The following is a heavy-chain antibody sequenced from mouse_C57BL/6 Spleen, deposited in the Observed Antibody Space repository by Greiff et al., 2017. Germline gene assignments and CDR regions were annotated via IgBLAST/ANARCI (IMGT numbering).Heavy chain of an antibody. CDR3: ARDDVYDRFAY. V-gene: IGHV5-6*01. Sequence: EVQLVQSGADLVKPGASLKLSCAASGFTFSSYCISWVRQSPDQGLEWVATISTGGSCTYYPDSVKGRVTISRDNANNTLYLQLSSLKSEDTAMYYCARDDVYDRFAYWGQGTLVTVSA. D-gene: IGHD2-2*01. J-gene: IGHJ3*01. CDR1: GFTFSSYC. CDR2: ISTGGSCT.